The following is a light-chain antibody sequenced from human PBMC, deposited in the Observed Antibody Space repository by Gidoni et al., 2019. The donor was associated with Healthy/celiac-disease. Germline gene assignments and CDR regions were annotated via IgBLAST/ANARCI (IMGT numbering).Light chain of an antibody. CDR3: QQSYSTPS. V-gene: IGKV1-39*01. CDR1: QSISSY. Sequence: LQMTQSPSSLSASVGDRVTITCRASQSISSYLNWYQQKPGKDPKLLIYAASSLQSGVQSRFSGSGSGTDFTLTISSLQPEDFATYYCQQSYSTPSCGGGTKVEIK. J-gene: IGKJ4*01. CDR2: AAS.